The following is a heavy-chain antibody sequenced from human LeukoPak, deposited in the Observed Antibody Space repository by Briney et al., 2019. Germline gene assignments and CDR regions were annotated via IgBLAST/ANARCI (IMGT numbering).Heavy chain of an antibody. V-gene: IGHV4-59*12. CDR3: ASGPDYYDSSGYSWYRDY. J-gene: IGHJ4*02. Sequence: SETLSLTCTVSGGSISSYYWSWIRQPPGKGLEWIGYIYYSGSTNYNPSLKSRITISVDTSKNQFSLKLSSVTAADTAVYYCASGPDYYDSSGYSWYRDYWGQGTLVTVSS. CDR1: GGSISSYY. CDR2: IYYSGST. D-gene: IGHD3-22*01.